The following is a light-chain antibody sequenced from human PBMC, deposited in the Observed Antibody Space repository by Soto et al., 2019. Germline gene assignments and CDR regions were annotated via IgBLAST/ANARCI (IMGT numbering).Light chain of an antibody. CDR1: QSISSN. Sequence: ETEMTQSPATLPVSPGESATLSCRASQSISSNLAWYQQKPGQAPRLLVYGSYHRATGIADRFSASGTRTDFTLTLSDVQPEDFAVYYCHQRQSWPRTFGQGTKVDIK. J-gene: IGKJ1*01. V-gene: IGKV3D-15*01. CDR3: HQRQSWPRT. CDR2: GSY.